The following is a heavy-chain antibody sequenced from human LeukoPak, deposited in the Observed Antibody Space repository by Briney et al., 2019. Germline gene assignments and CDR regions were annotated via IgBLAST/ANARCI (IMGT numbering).Heavy chain of an antibody. CDR3: ARELYGDYSFDY. J-gene: IGHJ4*02. V-gene: IGHV3-48*04. CDR2: ISSGSGTI. D-gene: IGHD4-17*01. Sequence: GGSLRLSCAASGFTFSTYSMNWVRQAPGKGLEWVSYISSGSGTIYYADSVKGRFTISRDYAKNSLYLQMNSLRAEDTAVYYCARELYGDYSFDYWGQGTLVTVSS. CDR1: GFTFSTYS.